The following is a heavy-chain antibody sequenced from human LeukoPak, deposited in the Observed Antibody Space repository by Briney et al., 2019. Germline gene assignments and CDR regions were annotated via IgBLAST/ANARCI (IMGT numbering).Heavy chain of an antibody. CDR1: GYTFTSYG. CDR3: ARDKAVTTELTQYFQH. CDR2: ISAYNGNT. D-gene: IGHD4-11*01. J-gene: IGHJ1*01. Sequence: RASVKVSCKASGYTFTSYGISWVRQAPGQGLEWMGWISAYNGNTNYAQKFQFRVTMTTDTSTSTAYMELRSQTSDDTAVYYCARDKAVTTELTQYFQHWGQGTLVTVSS. V-gene: IGHV1-18*01.